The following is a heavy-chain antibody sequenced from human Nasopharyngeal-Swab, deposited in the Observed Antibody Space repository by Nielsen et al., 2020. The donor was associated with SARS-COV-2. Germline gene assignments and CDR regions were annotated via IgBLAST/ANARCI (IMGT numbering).Heavy chain of an antibody. V-gene: IGHV4-4*02. CDR1: GASISSPNW. J-gene: IGHJ4*02. Sequence: SETRSPTCAVPGASISSPNWGNWASQAPGRGLDWIGEIFHGGLINYNPSLKSRVTISIDNSKNQFSLKLNSMTAGDTAVYYCARVPAGCSSTSCYLIGWGQGILVTVSS. CDR3: ARVPAGCSSTSCYLIG. CDR2: IFHGGLI. D-gene: IGHD2-2*01.